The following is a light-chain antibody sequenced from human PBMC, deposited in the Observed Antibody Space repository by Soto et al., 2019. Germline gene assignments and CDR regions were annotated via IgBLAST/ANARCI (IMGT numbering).Light chain of an antibody. Sequence: QSALTQPASVSGSPGQSITISCTGTSSDVGGYNYVSWYQQHPRKAPKLMIYDVSNRPLGVSNRFSGSKSSNTASLTISGLQAEDEADYYCSSYTSSSTVVFGGGTQLTVL. CDR2: DVS. CDR1: SSDVGGYNY. V-gene: IGLV2-14*01. CDR3: SSYTSSSTVV. J-gene: IGLJ2*01.